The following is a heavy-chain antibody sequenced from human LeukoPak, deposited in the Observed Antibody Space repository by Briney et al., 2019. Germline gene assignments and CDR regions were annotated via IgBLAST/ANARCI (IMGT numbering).Heavy chain of an antibody. CDR1: GGTFSSYA. CDR3: ARGRRERIAVAGTVDY. Sequence: SVKVSCKASGGTFSSYAISWVRQAPGQGLEWMGRIIPILGIANYAQKFQGRVTITADKSTSTAYMELSSLRSEDTAVYYCARGRRERIAVAGTVDYWGQGTLVTVSS. V-gene: IGHV1-69*04. J-gene: IGHJ4*02. CDR2: IIPILGIA. D-gene: IGHD6-19*01.